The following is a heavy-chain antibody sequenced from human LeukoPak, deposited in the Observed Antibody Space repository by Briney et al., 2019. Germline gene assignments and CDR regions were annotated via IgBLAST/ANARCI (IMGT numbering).Heavy chain of an antibody. CDR1: GFTFGSYA. V-gene: IGHV3-64*01. D-gene: IGHD3-10*01. J-gene: IGHJ4*02. CDR3: ARWGGGADY. CDR2: ISSKGDIT. Sequence: GGSLRFSCAASGFTFGSYAMHWVRQAPGKGLEFVSAISSKGDITYYANSVKGGFIMSRDNSKNTLYLQMGSLRAEDMAVYYCARWGGGADYWGQGTLVTVSS.